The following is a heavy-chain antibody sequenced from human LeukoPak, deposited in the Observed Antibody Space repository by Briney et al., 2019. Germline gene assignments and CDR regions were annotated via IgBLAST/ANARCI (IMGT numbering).Heavy chain of an antibody. Sequence: GGSLRLSCAASGFTFSSYWMSWVRQAPGKGLEWVANIKQDGSEKYYVDSVKGRFTISRDNAKNSLYLQMNSLGAEDTAVYYCAKATPDNWFDPWGQGTLVTVSS. CDR1: GFTFSSYW. V-gene: IGHV3-7*01. CDR2: IKQDGSEK. CDR3: AKATPDNWFDP. J-gene: IGHJ5*02.